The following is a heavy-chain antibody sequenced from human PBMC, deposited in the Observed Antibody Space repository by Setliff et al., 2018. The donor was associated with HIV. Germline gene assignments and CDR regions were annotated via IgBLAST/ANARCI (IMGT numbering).Heavy chain of an antibody. CDR1: GDSVTTPYY. J-gene: IGHJ6*03. CDR2: IYHSGAT. CDR3: ARRSPVTTEDYMDV. Sequence: PSETLSLTCTLSGDSVTTPYYWGWIRQPPGKGLEWVGSIYHSGATYFTPSLKSRVTLSVDTSKNQFFLRLTSVSAADTGLYFCARRSPVTTEDYMDVWGKGTTVTV. D-gene: IGHD4-17*01. V-gene: IGHV4-38-2*02.